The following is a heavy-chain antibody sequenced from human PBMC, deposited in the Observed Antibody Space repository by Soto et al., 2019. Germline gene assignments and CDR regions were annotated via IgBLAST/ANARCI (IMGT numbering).Heavy chain of an antibody. Sequence: EVQLVQSRTEVRKPGQSLTISCQASGYTFTNCWIGWVRQMPGKGLEWMGYIYPADSGPKYSPSFQGHFTISADRSTTTAFLHWTSLKASDTATYFCVVGGCLSNLFDHWGQGTLVRVSS. CDR3: VVGGCLSNLFDH. J-gene: IGHJ4*02. CDR1: GYTFTNCW. CDR2: IYPADSGP. V-gene: IGHV5-51*01. D-gene: IGHD2-15*01.